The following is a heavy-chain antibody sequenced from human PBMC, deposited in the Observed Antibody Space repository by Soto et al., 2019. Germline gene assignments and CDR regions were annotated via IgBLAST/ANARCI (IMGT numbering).Heavy chain of an antibody. J-gene: IGHJ4*02. V-gene: IGHV4-31*03. D-gene: IGHD2-15*01. Sequence: SETLSLTCTVSGGSISSGGYYWSWIRQHPGKGLEWIGYMDHSGSTYYNPSLKSRVTISVDTSKNQFSLKLSSVTAADTAVYYCARPLGGNGHREYYFDYWGQGTLVTVSS. CDR1: GGSISSGGYY. CDR3: ARPLGGNGHREYYFDY. CDR2: MDHSGST.